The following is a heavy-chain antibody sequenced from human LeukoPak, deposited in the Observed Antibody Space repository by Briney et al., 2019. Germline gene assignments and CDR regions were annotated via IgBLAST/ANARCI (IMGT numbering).Heavy chain of an antibody. J-gene: IGHJ6*02. CDR2: ISSSSSSK. CDR3: ARDYYDSSGSPTWYYYYGMDV. CDR1: RFTFNTDT. Sequence: GGSLRLSCAASRFTFNTDTMNWVRRAPGKGLEWLSSISSSSSSKYYADSVRGRFIISRDNAKKSLYLQMNSLRAEDTAVYYCARDYYDSSGSPTWYYYYGMDVWGQGTTVTVSS. D-gene: IGHD3-22*01. V-gene: IGHV3-21*01.